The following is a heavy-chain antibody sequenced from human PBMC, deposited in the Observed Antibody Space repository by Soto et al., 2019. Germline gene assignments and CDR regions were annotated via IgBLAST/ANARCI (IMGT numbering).Heavy chain of an antibody. CDR1: GGTFSSYA. V-gene: IGHV1-69*13. J-gene: IGHJ4*02. Sequence: SVKVSCKASGGTFSSYAISWVRQAPGQGLEWMGGIIPIFGTANYAQKFQGRVTITADESTSTAYMELSSLRSEDTAVYYCARDLVAAAGELDYWGQGTLVTISS. CDR3: ARDLVAAAGELDY. D-gene: IGHD6-13*01. CDR2: IIPIFGTA.